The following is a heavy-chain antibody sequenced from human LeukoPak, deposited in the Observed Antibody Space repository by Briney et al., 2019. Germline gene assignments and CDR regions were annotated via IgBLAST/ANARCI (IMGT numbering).Heavy chain of an antibody. V-gene: IGHV4-38-2*02. D-gene: IGHD6-6*01. J-gene: IGHJ4*02. Sequence: SETLSLTCTVPGYSISSGYYWGWVRQPPGKGLEWIGSIYRSGSTYYNPSLKSRVTISVDTSKNQFSLRLSSVTAADTAVYYCARERDNSSSEWGQGTLVTVSS. CDR3: ARERDNSSSE. CDR2: IYRSGST. CDR1: GYSISSGYY.